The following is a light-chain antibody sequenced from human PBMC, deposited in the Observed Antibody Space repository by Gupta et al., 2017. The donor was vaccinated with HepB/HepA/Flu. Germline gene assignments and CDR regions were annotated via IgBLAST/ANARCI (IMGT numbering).Light chain of an antibody. J-gene: IGKJ1*01. CDR3: QHSYSLPWT. Sequence: DIQMTQSPSSLSASVGDKVTISCRASQSIGSYLHWYQQKPGKAPMLLIYSASRLQSGVPSRFSGSGSGTDFTLTISSQQPEDFATYSCQHSYSLPWTFGQGTKVDIK. CDR1: QSIGSY. V-gene: IGKV1-39*01. CDR2: SAS.